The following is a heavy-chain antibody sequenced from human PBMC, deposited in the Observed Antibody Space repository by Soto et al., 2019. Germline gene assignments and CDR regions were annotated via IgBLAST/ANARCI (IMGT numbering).Heavy chain of an antibody. CDR3: ARDWGIAVAAPGDFDY. D-gene: IGHD6-19*01. CDR2: IIPIFGTA. J-gene: IGHJ4*02. V-gene: IGHV1-69*01. Sequence: QVQLVQSGAEVKKPGSSVKVSCKASGGTFSSYAISWVRQAPGQGLEWMGGIIPIFGTANYAQKFQGRVTINEDESTSTAYMELSSLRYEDTDVYYCARDWGIAVAAPGDFDYWGQGTLVTVSS. CDR1: GGTFSSYA.